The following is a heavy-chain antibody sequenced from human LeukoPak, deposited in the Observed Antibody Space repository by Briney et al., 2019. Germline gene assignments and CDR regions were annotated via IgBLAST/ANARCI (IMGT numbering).Heavy chain of an antibody. CDR1: GFTFSSYG. Sequence: GRSLRLSCAASGFTFSSYGMHWVRQAPGKGLEWVALISYDGSNKYCADSVKGRFTISRDNSKNTLYLQMNSLRAEDPAVYYCAKALYYYGSGRGDAFDIWGQGTMVTVSS. V-gene: IGHV3-30*18. CDR2: ISYDGSNK. CDR3: AKALYYYGSGRGDAFDI. J-gene: IGHJ3*02. D-gene: IGHD3-10*01.